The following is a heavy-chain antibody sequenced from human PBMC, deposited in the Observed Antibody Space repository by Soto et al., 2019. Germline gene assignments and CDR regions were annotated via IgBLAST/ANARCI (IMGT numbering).Heavy chain of an antibody. Sequence: QVQLQESRPGLVKPSDTLSLTCAVSSYSISSSNWWGWIRQPPGKGLEWIGYIYYSGTTYYNPSLKSRVTMSVDTSKNQFSLKPTSVTAVDTAVYYCARREIQGPIDYWGQGTLVTVSS. CDR3: ARREIQGPIDY. J-gene: IGHJ4*02. V-gene: IGHV4-28*01. CDR1: SYSISSSNW. CDR2: IYYSGTT. D-gene: IGHD1-26*01.